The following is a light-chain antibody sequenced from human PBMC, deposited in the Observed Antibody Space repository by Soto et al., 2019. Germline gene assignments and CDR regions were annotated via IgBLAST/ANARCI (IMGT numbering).Light chain of an antibody. CDR3: GTWDSSLSGGV. V-gene: IGLV1-51*01. CDR2: DNN. CDR1: SSNTGNNY. Sequence: QSVLTQPPSVSAAPGQKVTISCSGASSNTGNNYVSWYQQLPGTAPKLLIYDNNQRPSGIPDRFSGSKSGTSATLGITGLQTGDEADYYCGTWDSSLSGGVFGGGTKLTVL. J-gene: IGLJ3*02.